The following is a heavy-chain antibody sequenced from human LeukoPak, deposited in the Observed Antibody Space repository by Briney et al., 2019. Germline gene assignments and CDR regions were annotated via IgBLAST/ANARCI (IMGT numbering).Heavy chain of an antibody. CDR2: ISSSSSTI. V-gene: IGHV3-48*04. Sequence: GGSLRLSCAASGFTFSSYSMNWVRQAPGKGLEWVSYISSSSSTIYYADSVKGRFTISRDNAKNSLYLQMNSLRAEDTAVYYCAREPGDLGYYYYYYGMDVWGQGTTVTVSS. D-gene: IGHD7-27*01. CDR1: GFTFSSYS. CDR3: AREPGDLGYYYYYYGMDV. J-gene: IGHJ6*02.